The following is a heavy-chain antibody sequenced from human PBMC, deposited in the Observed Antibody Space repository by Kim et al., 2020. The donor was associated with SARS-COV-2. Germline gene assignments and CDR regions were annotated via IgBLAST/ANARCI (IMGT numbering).Heavy chain of an antibody. Sequence: GGSLRLSCVASGFTLSGYWMNWVRQAPGKGLVWVSRINSDGRRTNYAYAVKGRFTVSRDNAKNTLYLQMNSLRAEDTAVYYCTRGSAGSGYGWWFDPWG. CDR1: GFTLSGYW. J-gene: IGHJ5*02. D-gene: IGHD5-12*01. V-gene: IGHV3-74*01. CDR2: INSDGRRT. CDR3: TRGSAGSGYGWWFDP.